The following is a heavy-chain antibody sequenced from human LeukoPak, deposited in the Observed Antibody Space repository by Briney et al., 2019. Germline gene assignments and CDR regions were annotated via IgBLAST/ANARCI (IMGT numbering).Heavy chain of an antibody. Sequence: SETQSLTCTVSGGSISHYYWSWIRQTPGKGLEWIGYIYYSGTTNYNPSLKSRVTISVDTSKNQFSLKLNSVTAADTAVYYCAREDPQTRVPEGMDVWGQGTTVTVSS. CDR2: IYYSGTT. D-gene: IGHD4/OR15-4a*01. J-gene: IGHJ6*02. CDR1: GGSISHYY. V-gene: IGHV4-59*01. CDR3: AREDPQTRVPEGMDV.